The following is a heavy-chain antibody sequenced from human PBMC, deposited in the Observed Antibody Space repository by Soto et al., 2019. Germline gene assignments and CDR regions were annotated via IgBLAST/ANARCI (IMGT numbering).Heavy chain of an antibody. CDR1: GFTFSSYA. J-gene: IGHJ4*02. D-gene: IGHD1-7*01. Sequence: GGSLRLSCAASGFTFSSYAMSWVRQAPGKGLEWVSAISGSGGSTYYADSVKGRFTISRDNSKNTLYLQMNSLRAEDTAVYYCAKWVLGGSGTNHFDYWGQGTLVTVSS. V-gene: IGHV3-23*01. CDR3: AKWVLGGSGTNHFDY. CDR2: ISGSGGST.